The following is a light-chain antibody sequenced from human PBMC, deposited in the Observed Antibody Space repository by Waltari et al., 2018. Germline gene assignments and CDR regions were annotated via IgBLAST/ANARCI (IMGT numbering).Light chain of an antibody. CDR1: PSLLHSNGNTY. V-gene: IGKV2D-29*01. J-gene: IGKJ1*01. Sequence: DIVMTQTPLSLPVTPGEPASISCRSSPSLLHSNGNTYLYWYLQKPGQPPRLLVSRVSNRFSGVPDRFSGSGSGTDFTLKISRVEAEDVGIYYCMQTSQSPWTFGQGTKVEIK. CDR2: RVS. CDR3: MQTSQSPWT.